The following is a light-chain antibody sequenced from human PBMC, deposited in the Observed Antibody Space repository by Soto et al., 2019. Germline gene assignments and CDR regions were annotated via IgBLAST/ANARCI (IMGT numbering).Light chain of an antibody. CDR1: SSDVGDYNY. CDR2: DVT. CDR3: CSYAGSYTNV. V-gene: IGLV2-11*01. J-gene: IGLJ1*01. Sequence: QSVLTQPRSVSGSPGQSVTLSCTGTSSDVGDYNYVSWYQHHPGKARKLMIYDVTKRPSGVRDRFSASKSGNTASLTISGLQAEDEADYYCCSYAGSYTNVFGTGTKVTVL.